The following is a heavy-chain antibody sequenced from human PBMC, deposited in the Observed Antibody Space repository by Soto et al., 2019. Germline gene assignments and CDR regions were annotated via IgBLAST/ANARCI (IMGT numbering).Heavy chain of an antibody. V-gene: IGHV3-23*01. J-gene: IGHJ6*02. CDR2: IGDSGTTT. CDR3: AKDRLGDYYYYGMDV. CDR1: GFTFSRYA. Sequence: EVQLLQSGGGLVQPGGSLRLSCVGSGFTFSRYAMIWVCQTPGKGLEWVSGIGDSGTTTYYADSVKGRFTISRDNSGNTLFLQMNSLRAEDTAVYYCAKDRLGDYYYYGMDVWGQGTTVTVS. D-gene: IGHD4-17*01.